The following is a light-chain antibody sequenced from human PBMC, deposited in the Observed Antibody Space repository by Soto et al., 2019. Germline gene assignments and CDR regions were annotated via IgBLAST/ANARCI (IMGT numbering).Light chain of an antibody. CDR1: QSVSSY. V-gene: IGKV3-11*01. CDR3: QQRSNWPPRLT. CDR2: DAS. Sequence: EIVLTQSPATLSLSPGERATLSCRASQSVSSYLAWYQHKPGQAPRLLIYDASNRATGIPARFSGSGSGTDFTLTISSIEPEDFAVYYCQQRSNWPPRLTFGGGTKVEIK. J-gene: IGKJ4*01.